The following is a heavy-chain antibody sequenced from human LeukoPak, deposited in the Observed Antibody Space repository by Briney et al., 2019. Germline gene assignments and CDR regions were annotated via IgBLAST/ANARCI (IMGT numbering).Heavy chain of an antibody. D-gene: IGHD2-2*01. CDR1: GSTFTAYY. CDR2: INPNSGGT. V-gene: IGHV1-2*02. J-gene: IGHJ6*02. CDR3: AREHIVVVPAAIMGVGGYYGMDV. Sequence: AASVKVSCKASGSTFTAYYIHWVRQAPGQGLEWMGWINPNSGGTNYAQKFQGRVTMTRDTSISTAYMELSRLKSDDTAVYYCAREHIVVVPAAIMGVGGYYGMDVWGQGTTVTVSS.